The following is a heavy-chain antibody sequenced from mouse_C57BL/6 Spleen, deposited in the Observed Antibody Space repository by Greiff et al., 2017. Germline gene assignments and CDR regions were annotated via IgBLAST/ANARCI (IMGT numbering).Heavy chain of an antibody. CDR2: IRNKANGYTT. J-gene: IGHJ4*01. CDR1: GFTFTNYY. CDR3: ARWNGNLYYAMDY. Sequence: EVKVVESGGGLVQPGGSLSLSCAASGFTFTNYYMSWVRQPPGKALEWLGFIRNKANGYTTEYSASVKGRFTISRDNSQSILYLQMNALRAEDSATYYCARWNGNLYYAMDYWGQGTSVTVSS. D-gene: IGHD2-1*01. V-gene: IGHV7-3*01.